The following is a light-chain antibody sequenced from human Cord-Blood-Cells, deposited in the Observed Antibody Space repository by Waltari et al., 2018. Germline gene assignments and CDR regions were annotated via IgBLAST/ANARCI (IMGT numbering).Light chain of an antibody. CDR2: DVS. CDR1: SSDVGGYNY. Sequence: QSALTQPASVSGSPGQSITLSCPGTSSDVGGYNYFSWYQQHPGKAPKLMIYDVSNRPSGVSNRFSGSKSGNTASLTISGLQAEDEADYYCSSYTSSSTYVFGTGTKVTVL. V-gene: IGLV2-14*03. J-gene: IGLJ1*01. CDR3: SSYTSSSTYV.